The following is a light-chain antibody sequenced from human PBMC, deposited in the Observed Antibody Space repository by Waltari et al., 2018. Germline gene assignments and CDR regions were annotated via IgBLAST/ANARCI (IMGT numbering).Light chain of an antibody. Sequence: QSVLTQPPSVSGAPGQRVTISCTGSSSNIGAGYDVYWYQQLPRTAPKLLIYGSSIRPSGVPDRFSASKSGTSASLAITGLQAEDEADYYCQSFDRSLNGVIFGGGTKLTVL. CDR1: SSNIGAGYD. J-gene: IGLJ2*01. CDR3: QSFDRSLNGVI. CDR2: GSS. V-gene: IGLV1-40*01.